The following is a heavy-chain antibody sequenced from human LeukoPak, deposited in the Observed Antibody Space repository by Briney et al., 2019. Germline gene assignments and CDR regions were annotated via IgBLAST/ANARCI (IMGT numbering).Heavy chain of an antibody. D-gene: IGHD3-10*01. V-gene: IGHV4-59*12. CDR2: IYYSGST. CDR1: GGSISSYY. CDR3: ARDPHYYGSGSYSPPPFDY. J-gene: IGHJ4*02. Sequence: SETLSLTCTVSGGSISSYYWSWIRQPPGKGLEWIGYIYYSGSTNYNPSLKSRVTISVDTSKNQFSLKLSSVTAADTAVYYCARDPHYYGSGSYSPPPFDYWGQGTLVTVSS.